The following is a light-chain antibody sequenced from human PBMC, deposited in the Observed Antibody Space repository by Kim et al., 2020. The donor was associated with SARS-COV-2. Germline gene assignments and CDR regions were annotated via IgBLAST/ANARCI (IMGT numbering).Light chain of an antibody. CDR2: QAS. CDR3: QQYKTYPLP. CDR1: QSINSD. J-gene: IGKJ4*01. V-gene: IGKV1-5*03. Sequence: GDRVTITCRASQSINSDLAWYQQKPGKAPKFLIYQASSLEGGVPSRFSGSVSGTAFTLTISSLQPDDSATYYCQQYKTYPLPFCGGVK.